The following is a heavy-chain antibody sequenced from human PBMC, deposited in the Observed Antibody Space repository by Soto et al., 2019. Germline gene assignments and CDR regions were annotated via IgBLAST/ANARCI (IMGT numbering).Heavy chain of an antibody. CDR2: ISYDGSNK. CDR1: GFTFSDFG. D-gene: IGHD1-20*01. J-gene: IGHJ4*02. Sequence: QVQLVESGGGVVQPGRSLRLSCAASGFTFSDFGMHWVRQAPGKELEWVAVISYDGSNKYYADSVKGRCTISRDNFKNTLHLQMNSLRAEDTAVYYCAKDLLARYNSFPGHWGQGTLVTVSS. CDR3: AKDLLARYNSFPGH. V-gene: IGHV3-30*18.